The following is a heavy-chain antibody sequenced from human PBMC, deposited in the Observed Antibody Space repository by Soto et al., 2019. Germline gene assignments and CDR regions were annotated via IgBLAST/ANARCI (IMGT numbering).Heavy chain of an antibody. CDR2: IYPGDSYA. J-gene: IGHJ6*02. CDR3: ARRAYSSSWTHYNYYAMGV. CDR1: GYSFTSYW. V-gene: IGHV5-51*01. D-gene: IGHD6-13*01. Sequence: VESLKISGKGSGYSFTSYWIGWVSPLPGKGLEWMGIIYPGDSYARDSPSFQGQVTISADKSISTAYRQWSSLKASDTAMYYCARRAYSSSWTHYNYYAMGVWGQGTTVTV.